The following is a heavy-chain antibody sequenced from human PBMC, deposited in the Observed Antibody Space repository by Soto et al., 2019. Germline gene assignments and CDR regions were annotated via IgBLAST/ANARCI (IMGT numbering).Heavy chain of an antibody. CDR1: GFTFSDYY. J-gene: IGHJ3*02. CDR2: ISSSSSYT. V-gene: IGHV3-11*05. D-gene: IGHD4-17*01. CDR3: ASYGDYEGAFDI. Sequence: QVQLVESGGGLVKPGGSLRLSCAASGFTFSDYYMSWIRQAPGKGLEWVSYISSSSSYTNYADSVKGRFTISRDNAKNSLYLQMNSLRAEDTAVYYCASYGDYEGAFDIWGQGTMVTVSS.